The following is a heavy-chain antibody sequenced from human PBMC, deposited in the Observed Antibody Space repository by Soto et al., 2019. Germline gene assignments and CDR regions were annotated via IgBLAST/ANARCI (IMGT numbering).Heavy chain of an antibody. D-gene: IGHD6-19*01. Sequence: GXSXKVSFKASGGTXISYAIGLVRQAPGQGLEWMGGIIPIFGTANYAQKLQGRVTITADESTRTAYMELSSLRSEDTDVYYCARGGAVAGGAFDIWGQGTMGTVS. CDR2: IIPIFGTA. CDR3: ARGGAVAGGAFDI. CDR1: GGTXISYA. J-gene: IGHJ3*02. V-gene: IGHV1-69*13.